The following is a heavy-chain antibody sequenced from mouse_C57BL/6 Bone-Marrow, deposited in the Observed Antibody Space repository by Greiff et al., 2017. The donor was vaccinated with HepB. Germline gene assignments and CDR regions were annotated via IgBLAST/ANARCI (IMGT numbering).Heavy chain of an antibody. CDR3: ARFGTTVVATKGWFAY. V-gene: IGHV1-81*01. Sequence: VKLQESGAELARPGASVKLSCKASGYTFTSYGISWVKQRTGQGLEWIGEIYPRSGNTYSNEKFKGKATLTADKSSSTAYMELRSLTSEDSAVYFCARFGTTVVATKGWFAYWGQGTLVTVSA. CDR1: GYTFTSYG. CDR2: IYPRSGNT. D-gene: IGHD1-1*01. J-gene: IGHJ3*01.